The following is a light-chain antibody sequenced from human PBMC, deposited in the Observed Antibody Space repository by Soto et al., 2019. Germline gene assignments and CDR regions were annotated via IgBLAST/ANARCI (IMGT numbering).Light chain of an antibody. Sequence: QSALTRPRSVSGSPGQSVTISCTGTSRDVGGYNYVSWYQQHPGKAPKLMIYDVSKRPSGVPDRFSGSKSGNTASLTISGLQAEDEADYHCCSYAGSYSFYVFGTGTKLTVL. CDR3: CSYAGSYSFYV. CDR2: DVS. J-gene: IGLJ1*01. V-gene: IGLV2-11*01. CDR1: SRDVGGYNY.